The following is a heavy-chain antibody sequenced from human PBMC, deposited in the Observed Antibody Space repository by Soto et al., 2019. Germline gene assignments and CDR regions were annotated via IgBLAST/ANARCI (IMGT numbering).Heavy chain of an antibody. J-gene: IGHJ4*02. CDR3: AREVEGSSDY. CDR2: INHSGST. CDR1: GGSFSGYY. D-gene: IGHD6-19*01. Sequence: SETLSLTCAVYGGSFSGYYWSWIRQPPGKGLEWIGEINHSGSTNYNPSLKSRVTISVDTSKNQFSLKLSSVTAADTAVYYCAREVEGSSDYWGQGTLVTVSS. V-gene: IGHV4-34*01.